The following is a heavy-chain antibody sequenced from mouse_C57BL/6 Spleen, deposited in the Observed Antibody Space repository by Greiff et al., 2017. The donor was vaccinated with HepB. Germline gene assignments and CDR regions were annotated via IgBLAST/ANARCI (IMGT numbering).Heavy chain of an antibody. V-gene: IGHV5-16*01. CDR1: GFTFSDYY. Sequence: EVMLVESEGGLVQPGSSMKLSCTASGFTFSDYYMAWVRQVPEKGLEWVANINYDGSSTYYLDSLKSRFIISRDNAKNILYLQMSSLKSEDTATYYCARGLSRYFDVWGTGTTVTVSS. CDR3: ARGLSRYFDV. D-gene: IGHD1-2*01. J-gene: IGHJ1*03. CDR2: INYDGSST.